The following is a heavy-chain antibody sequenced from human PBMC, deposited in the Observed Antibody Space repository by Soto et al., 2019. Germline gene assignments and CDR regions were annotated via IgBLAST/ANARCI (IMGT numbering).Heavy chain of an antibody. D-gene: IGHD1-26*01. CDR2: ITYDGANG. Sequence: VGSLRLSCLASGFIFRSYAMHWVRQAPGKGLEWVAVITYDGANGYYADSVRGRFAISRDNSKSTLFLQMNSLRPEDTAVYYCARALSGSYPNFDYWGQGTLVTVSS. CDR1: GFIFRSYA. V-gene: IGHV3-30*09. J-gene: IGHJ4*02. CDR3: ARALSGSYPNFDY.